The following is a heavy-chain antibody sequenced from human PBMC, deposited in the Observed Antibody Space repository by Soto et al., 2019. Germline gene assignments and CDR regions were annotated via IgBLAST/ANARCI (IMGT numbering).Heavy chain of an antibody. CDR1: GGSFSGYY. CDR2: INHSGST. Sequence: QVQLQQWGAGLLKPSETLSLTCAVYGGSFSGYYWSWIRQPPGKGLEWIGEINHSGSTNYNPSLKRRVTISVDTSKNQFSLKLSSVTAADTAVYYCARYFTYYYGSGSAKDYNWFDPWGQGTLVTVSS. D-gene: IGHD3-10*01. V-gene: IGHV4-34*01. CDR3: ARYFTYYYGSGSAKDYNWFDP. J-gene: IGHJ5*02.